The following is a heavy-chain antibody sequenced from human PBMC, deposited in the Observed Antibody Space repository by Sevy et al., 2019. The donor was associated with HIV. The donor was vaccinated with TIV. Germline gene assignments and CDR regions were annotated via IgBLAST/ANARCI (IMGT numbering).Heavy chain of an antibody. CDR2: ITGISTYT. CDR3: ARRGLSNMLHAFDL. Sequence: GGSLRLSCAASGFTFSDYYMSWIRQAPGKGLEWVSYITGISTYTNYADSVKGRFTVSRDNARNSLYLQMNSLRAEDTAVYYCARRGLSNMLHAFDLWGQGTMVTVSS. J-gene: IGHJ3*01. D-gene: IGHD3-10*02. CDR1: GFTFSDYY. V-gene: IGHV3-11*06.